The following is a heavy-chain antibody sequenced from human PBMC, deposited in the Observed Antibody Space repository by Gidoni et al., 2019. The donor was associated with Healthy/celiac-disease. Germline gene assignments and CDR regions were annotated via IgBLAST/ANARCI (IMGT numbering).Heavy chain of an antibody. CDR1: GFTFSSSW. J-gene: IGHJ6*02. CDR2: INSDGSST. Sequence: EVQLVESGGGLVQPGGSLRLSCAASGFTFSSSWMHWVRQAPGKGLVWVSRINSDGSSTSYADSVKGRFTISRDNAKNTLYLQMNSLRAEDTAVYYCARDLVVVVAATTYYYYGMDVWGQGTTVTVSS. V-gene: IGHV3-74*01. D-gene: IGHD2-15*01. CDR3: ARDLVVVVAATTYYYYGMDV.